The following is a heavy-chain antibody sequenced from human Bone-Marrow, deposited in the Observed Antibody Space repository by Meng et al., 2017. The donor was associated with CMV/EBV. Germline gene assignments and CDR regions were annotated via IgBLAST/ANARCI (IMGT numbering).Heavy chain of an antibody. V-gene: IGHV3-20*04. CDR1: GFDFGDYG. CDR3: ARASTTDWYFDL. CDR2: INWDGGST. Sequence: CAGSGFDFGDYGMSWVRQATGKGLEWVSGINWDGGSTGYADSVKGRFTISRDNAKNSLYLQMNSLRAEDTALYYCARASTTDWYFDLWGRGTLVTVSS. D-gene: IGHD1-14*01. J-gene: IGHJ2*01.